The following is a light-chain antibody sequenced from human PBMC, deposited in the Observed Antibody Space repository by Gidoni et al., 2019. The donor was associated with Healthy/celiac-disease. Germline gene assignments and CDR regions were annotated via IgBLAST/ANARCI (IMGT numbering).Light chain of an antibody. CDR3: KQYNKWPRT. Sequence: VMTPSPATLSVSPGERATLSCRASQSVSSNLAWYQQKPGQAPRLLIYGASTRATGIPARFSGSGSGTEFTLTIRSLQSEDFAVYYCKQYNKWPRTFGQGTKVEIK. J-gene: IGKJ1*01. CDR2: GAS. CDR1: QSVSSN. V-gene: IGKV3-15*01.